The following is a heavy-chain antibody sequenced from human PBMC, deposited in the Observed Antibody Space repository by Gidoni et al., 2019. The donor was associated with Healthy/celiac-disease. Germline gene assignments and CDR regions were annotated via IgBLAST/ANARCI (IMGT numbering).Heavy chain of an antibody. V-gene: IGHV3-21*01. Sequence: EVQLVESGGGLVKPGGSLGLSCAASGFTFSSYSMNWVRQAPGKGLEWVSSISSSGSTIYYADSVKGRFTISRDNAKNSLYLQMNSLRAEDTAVYYCARDSSGWFLGAFDIWGQGTMVTVSS. CDR3: ARDSSGWFLGAFDI. CDR1: GFTFSSYS. D-gene: IGHD6-19*01. J-gene: IGHJ3*02. CDR2: ISSSGSTI.